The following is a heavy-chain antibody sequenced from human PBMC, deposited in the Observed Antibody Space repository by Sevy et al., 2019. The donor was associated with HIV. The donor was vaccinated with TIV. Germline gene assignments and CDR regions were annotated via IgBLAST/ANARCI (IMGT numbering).Heavy chain of an antibody. D-gene: IGHD6-13*01. Sequence: GGSLRLSCAASGFTFSDHYMEWVRQAPGKGLEWLGRTRNKADSYTTEYAASVKVRFTISRDDSKNSLYLQMNSLKTEDTAVYYCATHAGIAAAGRVFDYWGQGSLVTVSS. V-gene: IGHV3-72*01. CDR2: TRNKADSYTT. CDR3: ATHAGIAAAGRVFDY. CDR1: GFTFSDHY. J-gene: IGHJ4*02.